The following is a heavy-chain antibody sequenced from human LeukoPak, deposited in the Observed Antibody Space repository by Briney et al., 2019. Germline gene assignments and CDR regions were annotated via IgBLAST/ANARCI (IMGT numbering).Heavy chain of an antibody. CDR2: INSDGSST. CDR3: AGAPFPDFEY. D-gene: IGHD1-14*01. J-gene: IGHJ4*02. V-gene: IGHV3-74*01. Sequence: GGSLRLSCAASGFTFSSYWMHWVRQAPGKGLVWVSRINSDGSSTSYADSVKGRFTISRDNSQNTLYLHMNSLRVEDTAVYYCAGAPFPDFEYWGQGTLVTVSS. CDR1: GFTFSSYW.